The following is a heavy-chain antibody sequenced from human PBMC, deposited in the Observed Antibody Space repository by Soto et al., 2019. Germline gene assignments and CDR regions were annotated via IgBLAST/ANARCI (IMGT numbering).Heavy chain of an antibody. D-gene: IGHD3-16*02. CDR2: MNPNSGNT. J-gene: IGHJ4*02. V-gene: IGHV1-8*01. Sequence: ASVKVSCKASGYTFTSYDINWVRQATGQGLEWMGWMNPNSGNTGYAQKFQGRVTMTRNTSISTAYMELSSLRSEDTAVYYCARDMYDDIWGSYCLMDYWGQGTLVPVSS. CDR1: GYTFTSYD. CDR3: ARDMYDDIWGSYCLMDY.